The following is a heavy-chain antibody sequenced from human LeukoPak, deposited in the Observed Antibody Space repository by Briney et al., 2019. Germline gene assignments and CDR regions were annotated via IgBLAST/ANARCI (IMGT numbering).Heavy chain of an antibody. J-gene: IGHJ6*02. CDR3: ARDFEPMIVVVTTLYYYGMDV. V-gene: IGHV3-21*01. CDR1: RFAFNTYN. Sequence: KAGGSLRLSCAASRFAFNTYNMNWVRQAPGKGLEWVSSISSSSSYIYYADSVKGRFTISRDNAKNSLYLQMNSLRAEDTAVYYCARDFEPMIVVVTTLYYYGMDVWGQGTTATVSS. D-gene: IGHD3-22*01. CDR2: ISSSSSYI.